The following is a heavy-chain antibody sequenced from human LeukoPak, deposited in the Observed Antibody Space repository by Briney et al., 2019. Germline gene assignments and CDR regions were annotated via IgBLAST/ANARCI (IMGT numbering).Heavy chain of an antibody. CDR2: IKYDWSST. V-gene: IGHV3-74*01. CDR1: GFTFNSYW. D-gene: IGHD6-19*01. Sequence: GGSVTLSCALSGFTFNSYWVLGLRQAPGKGRVGVSHIKYDWSSTTYADSVKGRFTLSRDNAKNTLYLQVNSERAEDTAVCFCARDGGIAVAAPFNYWGEGELVTVSS. CDR3: ARDGGIAVAAPFNY. J-gene: IGHJ4*02.